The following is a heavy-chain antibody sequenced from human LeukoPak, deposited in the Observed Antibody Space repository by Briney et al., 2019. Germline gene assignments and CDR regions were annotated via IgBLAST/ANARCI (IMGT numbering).Heavy chain of an antibody. CDR3: AKAGAVVVVAAKYFGY. CDR2: ISGSGGST. Sequence: GGSLRLSCAASGFTFSSYAMSWVRQAPGKGLEWVSAISGSGGSTYYADSVKGRFTISRDNSKNTLYLQMNSLRAEDTAVYYCAKAGAVVVVAAKYFGYWGQGTLVTVSS. CDR1: GFTFSSYA. J-gene: IGHJ4*02. D-gene: IGHD2-15*01. V-gene: IGHV3-23*01.